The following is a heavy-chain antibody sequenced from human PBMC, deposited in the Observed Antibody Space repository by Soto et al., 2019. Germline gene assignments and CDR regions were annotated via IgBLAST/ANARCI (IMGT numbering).Heavy chain of an antibody. Sequence: PGGSLRPSCPASGLPFSSTDMTWVRQAPGKGLEWVPTIDGSGGTTYYADSVKGRFTISRDNSINTVFLQMNSLRADDTALYFCAKNSGWFNTWGQGALVTVSS. J-gene: IGHJ5*02. V-gene: IGHV3-23*01. CDR1: GLPFSSTD. CDR3: AKNSGWFNT. CDR2: IDGSGGTT. D-gene: IGHD3-10*01.